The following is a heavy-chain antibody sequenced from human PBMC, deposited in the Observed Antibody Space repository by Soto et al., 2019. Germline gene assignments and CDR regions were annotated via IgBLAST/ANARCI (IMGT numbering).Heavy chain of an antibody. J-gene: IGHJ5*01. CDR2: IYPDDSNT. D-gene: IGHD3-16*01. CDR3: ARFGGASLSYNWFDS. Sequence: PGESLRICWKGVGYSFTSYWSGWVRQMPRKGLEWLGLIYPDDSNTIYSPSFQGQVTFSADKSISTAYLQWSRLRASDTAMYYCARFGGASLSYNWFDSWGQGTQVTVSS. V-gene: IGHV5-51*01. CDR1: GYSFTSYW.